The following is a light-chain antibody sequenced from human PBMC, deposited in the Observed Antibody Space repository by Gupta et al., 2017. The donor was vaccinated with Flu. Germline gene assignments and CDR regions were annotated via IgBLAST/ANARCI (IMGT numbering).Light chain of an antibody. V-gene: IGKV1-39*01. Sequence: GDRVTITCRTSQDVRNYLHWYQQKPGSAPKLLIFGASNLQTGVPSRFSGSGSRTDFTLTITNLQPEDFATYFCQHTYNTPRTFGQGTKVEIK. CDR3: QHTYNTPRT. J-gene: IGKJ1*01. CDR2: GAS. CDR1: QDVRNY.